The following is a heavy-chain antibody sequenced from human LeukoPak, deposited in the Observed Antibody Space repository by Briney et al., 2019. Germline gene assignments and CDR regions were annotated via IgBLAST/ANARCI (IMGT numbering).Heavy chain of an antibody. Sequence: PSETLSLTCSVSGGSIDTFFWTWIRQPPGKGLEWVGYVSYVGTSYNPSLKSRLTTSLDTSRTQFFLNLTSVTAADTGVYYCARGMRIAVAGYWFDPWGQGTLVTVSS. CDR1: GGSIDTFF. CDR3: ARGMRIAVAGYWFDP. J-gene: IGHJ5*02. D-gene: IGHD6-19*01. V-gene: IGHV4-59*01. CDR2: VSYVGT.